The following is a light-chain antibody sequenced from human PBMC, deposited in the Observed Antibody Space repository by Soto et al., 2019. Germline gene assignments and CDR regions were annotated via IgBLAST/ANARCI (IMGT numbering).Light chain of an antibody. CDR3: SSYTSSSTLGV. V-gene: IGLV2-14*01. Sequence: QSALTLPASVSGSPGQSITISCTGTSSDVGGYNYVSWYQQHPGKAPKLMIYDVSNRPSGVSNRFSGSKSGNTASLTISGLQAEDEGDYYCSSYTSSSTLGVFGGGTKGTV. CDR2: DVS. J-gene: IGLJ2*01. CDR1: SSDVGGYNY.